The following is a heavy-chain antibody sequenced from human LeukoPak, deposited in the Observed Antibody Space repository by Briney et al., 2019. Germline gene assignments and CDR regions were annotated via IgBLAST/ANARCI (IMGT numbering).Heavy chain of an antibody. J-gene: IGHJ4*02. Sequence: PGGSLRLSCAASGFSFSSFWLSWVRQAPEKGLEWVANIKEDGSEKYYVGSVKGRFTISRDNAKKSLYLQMSSLRAEDTAVYYCAYSRSSLAAGYWGQGTPVTVSS. CDR1: GFSFSSFW. CDR3: AYSRSSLAAGY. CDR2: IKEDGSEK. D-gene: IGHD2-15*01. V-gene: IGHV3-7*03.